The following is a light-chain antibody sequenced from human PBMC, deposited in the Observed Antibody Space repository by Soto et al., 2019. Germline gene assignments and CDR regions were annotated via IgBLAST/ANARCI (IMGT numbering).Light chain of an antibody. CDR3: MQTVQLPGT. CDR1: QSLLYSDGKTY. Sequence: DIVMTQTPLSLSVTPGQPASISCKSSQSLLYSDGKTYLSWYLQKPGQPPQLLIYEVSNRFSGVXAXCSASGSGTDFTLRISRVEAEDVGVYYCMQTVQLPGTFGQGTKVEIK. J-gene: IGKJ1*01. CDR2: EVS. V-gene: IGKV2D-29*01.